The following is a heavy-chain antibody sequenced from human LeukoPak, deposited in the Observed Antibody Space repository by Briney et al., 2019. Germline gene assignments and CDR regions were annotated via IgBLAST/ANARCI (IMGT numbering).Heavy chain of an antibody. Sequence: PGRSLRLSCVASGFTFSRYGMHWVRPAPGKGLEWVSVIWYDGSKKYYADSVKGRFTISRDNSNTLYLQMNILRAEDTAVYYCARGCGGDCYGWLDPWGQGTLVTVSS. CDR3: ARGCGGDCYGWLDP. J-gene: IGHJ5*02. V-gene: IGHV3-33*01. CDR2: IWYDGSKK. CDR1: GFTFSRYG. D-gene: IGHD2-21*02.